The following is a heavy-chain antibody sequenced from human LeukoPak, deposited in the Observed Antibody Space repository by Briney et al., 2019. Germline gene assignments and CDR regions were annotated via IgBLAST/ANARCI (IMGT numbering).Heavy chain of an antibody. CDR3: ATDLTGYSYGSEYFDY. Sequence: SVKVSCKASGGTFSSYAISRVRQAPGQGLEWVGWISNFIENVHYAPKFQGRVAMTEDTSTDTAYMELSSLRSEDTAVYYCATDLTGYSYGSEYFDYWGQGTLVTVSS. V-gene: IGHV1-69*10. CDR2: ISNFIENV. CDR1: GGTFSSYA. J-gene: IGHJ4*02. D-gene: IGHD5-18*01.